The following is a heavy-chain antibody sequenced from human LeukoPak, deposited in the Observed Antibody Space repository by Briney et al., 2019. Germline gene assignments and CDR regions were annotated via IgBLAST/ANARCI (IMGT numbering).Heavy chain of an antibody. CDR3: TREVGEVVVPTPGYFDY. CDR1: GFTFDDYG. Sequence: GGSLRLSCAASGFTFDDYGMSWVRQAPGKGLEWVSGVNWNGGSTGYADSVKGRFTISRDNSKNTLYLQMNSLRAEDTAVYYCTREVGEVVVPTPGYFDYWGQGTLVTVSS. CDR2: VNWNGGST. J-gene: IGHJ4*02. V-gene: IGHV3-20*04. D-gene: IGHD3-22*01.